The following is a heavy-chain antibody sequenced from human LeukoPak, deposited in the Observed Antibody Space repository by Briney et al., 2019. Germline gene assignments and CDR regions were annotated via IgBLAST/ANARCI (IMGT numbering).Heavy chain of an antibody. D-gene: IGHD1-26*01. J-gene: IGHJ4*02. Sequence: GGSMRLSCVASGFTLSSYGMHWVRQAPGKVLEWEAVIRYDGSNKYYGDFVKGRLTISRDNSKTTLYLQMNSLRAEDTAVYYCAKAYSGSLGVFDDWGQGTLVTVPS. CDR2: IRYDGSNK. CDR3: AKAYSGSLGVFDD. CDR1: GFTLSSYG. V-gene: IGHV3-30*02.